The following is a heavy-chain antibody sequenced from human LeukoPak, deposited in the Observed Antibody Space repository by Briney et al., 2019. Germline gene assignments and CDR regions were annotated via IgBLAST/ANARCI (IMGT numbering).Heavy chain of an antibody. CDR1: GYTFTNYG. Sequence: GASVKVSCKASGYTFTNYGISWVRQAPGQGLEWMGWISAYNGNTNYAQKFQGRITMTTDTSTSTAYMELRSLRSDDTAVYYRARGGGYSGYDNYYFDYWGQGTLVTVSS. CDR2: ISAYNGNT. D-gene: IGHD5-12*01. CDR3: ARGGGYSGYDNYYFDY. V-gene: IGHV1-18*01. J-gene: IGHJ4*02.